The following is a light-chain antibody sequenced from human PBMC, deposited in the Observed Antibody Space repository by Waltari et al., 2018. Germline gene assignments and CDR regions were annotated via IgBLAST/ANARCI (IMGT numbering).Light chain of an antibody. J-gene: IGLJ2*01. Sequence: QSALTQPRSVSGSPGQSVTISCTGTSTDIGGYNYVSWYQQHPGKAPKFMIYNVNRRPSGVPVRFSGSKSGNTASLTISGLQAEDEADYYCCSYTSNYTFVVFGGGTKLTVL. CDR3: CSYTSNYTFVV. V-gene: IGLV2-11*01. CDR2: NVN. CDR1: STDIGGYNY.